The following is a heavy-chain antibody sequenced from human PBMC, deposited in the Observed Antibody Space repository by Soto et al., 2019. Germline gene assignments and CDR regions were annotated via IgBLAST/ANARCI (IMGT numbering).Heavy chain of an antibody. V-gene: IGHV1-69*01. CDR2: FIPIVGAA. J-gene: IGHJ3*01. D-gene: IGHD3-3*01. CDR3: ARRSGSHSNGFVL. CDR1: GGTFRNYA. Sequence: QVQLVQSGAEVKKPGSSLKASCKASGGTFRNYAISWVRQAPGQGLEWMGGFIPIVGAANFAPKFQGRVTITADESTRTAYMELSSLKSYDTAMYCCARRSGSHSNGFVLWCQGTMVTVSS.